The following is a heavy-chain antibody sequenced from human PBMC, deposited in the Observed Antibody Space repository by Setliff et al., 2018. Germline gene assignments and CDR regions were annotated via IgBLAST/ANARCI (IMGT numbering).Heavy chain of an antibody. Sequence: SETLSLTCTVSGGSIRSDTYSWGWIRQPPGKGLEWIGSISYSERTYNNPSLKSRVTLSVDTSKNKFSLDMTSVTAADAAVYYCARGRNIAARLLDSWGQGTLVTVSS. CDR3: ARGRNIAARLLDS. CDR1: GGSIRSDTYS. CDR2: ISYSERT. J-gene: IGHJ4*02. D-gene: IGHD6-6*01. V-gene: IGHV4-39*01.